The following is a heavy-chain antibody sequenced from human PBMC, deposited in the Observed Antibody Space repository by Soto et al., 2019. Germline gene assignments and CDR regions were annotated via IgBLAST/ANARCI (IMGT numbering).Heavy chain of an antibody. D-gene: IGHD2-15*01. Sequence: QLVESGGGLVRPGGSLRLSCSASGFSISSAWMKWVRQAPGKGLEWVGRIKTKIEGETTHYAAPVNGRFTVSRDDSKNMLYLQMISLKADDTALYYCTTGSVEGVWGQGTTVTVSS. V-gene: IGHV3-15*07. CDR2: IKTKIEGETT. CDR3: TTGSVEGV. J-gene: IGHJ6*02. CDR1: GFSISSAW.